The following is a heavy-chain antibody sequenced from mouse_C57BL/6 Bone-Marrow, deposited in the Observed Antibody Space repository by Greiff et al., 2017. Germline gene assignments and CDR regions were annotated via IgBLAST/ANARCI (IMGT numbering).Heavy chain of an antibody. V-gene: IGHV1-64*01. CDR3: ARETYYGSSYRFDY. CDR2: IHPNSGST. CDR1: GYTFTSYW. J-gene: IGHJ2*01. D-gene: IGHD1-1*01. Sequence: QVQLQQPGAELVKPGASVKLSCKASGYTFTSYWMHWVKQRPGQGLEWIGMIHPNSGSTNYNEKFKSKATLTVDKSSSTAYVQLSSLTSEDSAVYYWARETYYGSSYRFDYWGQGTTLTVSS.